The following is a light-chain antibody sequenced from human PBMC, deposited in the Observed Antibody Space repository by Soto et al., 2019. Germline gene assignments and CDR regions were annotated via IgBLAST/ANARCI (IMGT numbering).Light chain of an antibody. J-gene: IGKJ1*01. CDR1: ESVRSW. CDR2: EAS. V-gene: IGKV1-5*03. Sequence: DIQLTQSPPTLSASVGDKVTITCRASESVRSWLAWYQQKPGKAPKFLIYEASNLQSGVPSRFSGSGSGTEFTLTISSLQPDDFATYYCQHYNSYSEAFGQGTKVDI. CDR3: QHYNSYSEA.